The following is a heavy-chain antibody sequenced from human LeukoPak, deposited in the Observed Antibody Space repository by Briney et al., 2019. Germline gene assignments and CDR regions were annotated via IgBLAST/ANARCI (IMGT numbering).Heavy chain of an antibody. CDR2: INPSGGST. J-gene: IGHJ4*02. CDR3: ARVARETEDEVGFLFDY. D-gene: IGHD1-26*01. V-gene: IGHV1-46*01. CDR1: GYTFTSYY. Sequence: ASVKVSCKASGYTFTSYYMHWVRQAPGQGLEWMGIINPSGGSTSYAQKFQGRVTMPRDTSTSTVYMELSSLRSEDTAVYYCARVARETEDEVGFLFDYWGQGTLVTVSS.